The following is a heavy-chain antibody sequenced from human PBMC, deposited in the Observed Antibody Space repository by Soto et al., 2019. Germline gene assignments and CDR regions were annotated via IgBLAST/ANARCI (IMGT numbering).Heavy chain of an antibody. D-gene: IGHD3-10*01. V-gene: IGHV4-59*01. J-gene: IGHJ2*01. CDR3: ARSLIRYFDL. CDR2: IYYSGST. Sequence: QMQLQESGPGLVKPSETLSLTCTVSGGSISSYYWSWIRQPPGKGLEWIGYIYYSGSTNYNPSLKSRVTISVDTSKNQFSLKLSSVTAADRAVYYCARSLIRYFDLWGRGTLVTVSS. CDR1: GGSISSYY.